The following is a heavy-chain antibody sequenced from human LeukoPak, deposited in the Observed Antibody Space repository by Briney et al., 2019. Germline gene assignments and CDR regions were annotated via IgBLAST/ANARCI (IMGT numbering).Heavy chain of an antibody. CDR1: GGSISSYY. CDR2: IYYSGST. D-gene: IGHD3-10*01. Sequence: SETLSLXCTVSGGSISSYYWSWIRQPPGKGLEWIGYIYYSGSTNYNPSLKSRVTISVDTSKNQFSLKLSSVTAADTAVYYCARGYGSGSYYAYDWFDPWGQRTLVTVSS. V-gene: IGHV4-59*01. J-gene: IGHJ5*02. CDR3: ARGYGSGSYYAYDWFDP.